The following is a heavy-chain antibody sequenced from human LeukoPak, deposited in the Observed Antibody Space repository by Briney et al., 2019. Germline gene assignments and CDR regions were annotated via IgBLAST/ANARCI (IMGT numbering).Heavy chain of an antibody. CDR3: ATQYYGAFDY. CDR2: FDPEDGEI. D-gene: IGHD4-17*01. J-gene: IGHJ4*02. Sequence: ASVKVSCKVSGYTLTELSMHWVRQAPGKGLEWMGGFDPEDGEIIYAQKFQGRVTMTEDTSTDTAYMEVSSLRSEDTAVYYCATQYYGAFDYWGQGTLVTVSS. CDR1: GYTLTELS. V-gene: IGHV1-24*01.